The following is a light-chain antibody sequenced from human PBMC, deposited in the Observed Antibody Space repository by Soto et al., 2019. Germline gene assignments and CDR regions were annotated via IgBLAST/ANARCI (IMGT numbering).Light chain of an antibody. J-gene: IGLJ2*01. V-gene: IGLV1-40*01. Sequence: QSVLTQSPSVSGAPGQSVTISCTGSSSNIGAGHDVNWYQQLPGTAPKLLISGNNNRPSGVPDRFSGSKSGTSASLAITGLQAEDEADYYCQSYDSSLSGGVVFGGGTKLTVL. CDR1: SSNIGAGHD. CDR2: GNN. CDR3: QSYDSSLSGGVV.